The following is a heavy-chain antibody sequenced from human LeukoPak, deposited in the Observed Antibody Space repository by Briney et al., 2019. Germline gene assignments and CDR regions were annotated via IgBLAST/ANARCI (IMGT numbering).Heavy chain of an antibody. CDR2: IYYSGST. D-gene: IGHD6-6*01. J-gene: IGHJ4*02. Sequence: SETLSLTCTVSGGSISSSSYYWGWIRQPPGKGLEWIGSIYYSGSTYYNPSLKSRVTISVDTSKNQFSLKLSSVTAADTAVYYCARRGIATRTSLFDYWGQGTLVTVSS. CDR3: ARRGIATRTSLFDY. V-gene: IGHV4-39*01. CDR1: GGSISSSSYY.